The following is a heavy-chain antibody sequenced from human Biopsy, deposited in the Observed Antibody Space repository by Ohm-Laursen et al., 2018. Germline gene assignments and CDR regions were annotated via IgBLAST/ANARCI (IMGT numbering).Heavy chain of an antibody. CDR3: ARDYGLELGGLEAFDN. D-gene: IGHD1-7*01. CDR1: GGSLKNYY. Sequence: GTLSLTCTVSGGSLKNYYWSWIRQPAGKGLEWIGRVYTSGSNSYNPSLESRVTMSEITSKNQFSLKVTSMTAADTALYYCARDYGLELGGLEAFDNWGQGTMVTVSS. CDR2: VYTSGSN. J-gene: IGHJ3*02. V-gene: IGHV4-4*07.